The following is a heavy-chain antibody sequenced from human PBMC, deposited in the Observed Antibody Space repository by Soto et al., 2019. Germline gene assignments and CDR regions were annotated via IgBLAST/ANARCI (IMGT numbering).Heavy chain of an antibody. Sequence: SETLSLTCAVYGGSFSGYYWSWIRQPPGKGLEWIGDINHSGSTNYNPSLESRTTISVDTSKNQFSLKLSSVTAADTAVYYCASPYYDFWSGPPWGTQKYYFDFWGQGTLVTVSS. CDR2: INHSGST. D-gene: IGHD3-3*01. J-gene: IGHJ4*02. V-gene: IGHV4-34*01. CDR3: ASPYYDFWSGPPWGTQKYYFDF. CDR1: GGSFSGYY.